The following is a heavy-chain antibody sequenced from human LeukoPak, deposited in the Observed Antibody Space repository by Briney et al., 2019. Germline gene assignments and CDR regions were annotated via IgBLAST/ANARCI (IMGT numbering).Heavy chain of an antibody. Sequence: PGGSLRLSCAASGFTFSSYWMSWVRQDPGKGLEWVANIKVDGSEKYYVDSVKGRFTITRENAKNSLYLQMDSLRAEDTAMYYCARDPIYYYGAGSNIVDYWGQGTLVTVSS. CDR2: IKVDGSEK. CDR3: ARDPIYYYGAGSNIVDY. D-gene: IGHD3-10*01. V-gene: IGHV3-7*01. CDR1: GFTFSSYW. J-gene: IGHJ4*02.